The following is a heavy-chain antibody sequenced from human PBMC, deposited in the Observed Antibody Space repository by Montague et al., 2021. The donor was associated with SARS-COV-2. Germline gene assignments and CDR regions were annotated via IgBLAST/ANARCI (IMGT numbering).Heavy chain of an antibody. CDR2: ISGSGGST. V-gene: IGHV3-23*01. Sequence: SLRLSCAASGFTFSSYAMSWVRQAPGKGLEWVSAISGSGGSTYYADSVKGRFTISRDNSKNTLYLRMNSLRAEDTAVYYCAKDYRGIAAAGTYYYGMDVWGQGTTVTVSS. CDR3: AKDYRGIAAAGTYYYGMDV. J-gene: IGHJ6*02. CDR1: GFTFSSYA. D-gene: IGHD6-13*01.